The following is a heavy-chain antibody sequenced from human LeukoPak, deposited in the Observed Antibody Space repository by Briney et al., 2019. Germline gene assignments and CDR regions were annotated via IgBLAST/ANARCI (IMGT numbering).Heavy chain of an antibody. CDR1: GGTFSSYA. D-gene: IGHD5-18*01. V-gene: IGHV1-69*06. CDR3: ATHPSGYSYGYPSPHPPFFDY. CDR2: IIPIFGTA. Sequence: ASVKVSCKASGGTFSSYAISWVRQAPGQGLEWMGGIIPIFGTANYAQKFHGRVTITADKSTSTAYMELSSLRSEDTAVYYCATHPSGYSYGYPSPHPPFFDYWGQGTLVTVSS. J-gene: IGHJ4*02.